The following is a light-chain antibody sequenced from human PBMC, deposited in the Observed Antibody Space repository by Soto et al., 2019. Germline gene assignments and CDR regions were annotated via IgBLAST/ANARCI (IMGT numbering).Light chain of an antibody. CDR2: VTS. CDR1: QRLRGS. CDR3: QQGHDWPLT. V-gene: IGKV1-12*01. J-gene: IGKJ5*01. Sequence: DIQMTQSPSSVSASVGDRVTITCRATQRLRGSLAWYQQKPGKAPKLLISVTSRWQSAVPSRFSGSASGTDFTLTIDSLQPEDLATYYCQQGHDWPLTFGQGTRLEIK.